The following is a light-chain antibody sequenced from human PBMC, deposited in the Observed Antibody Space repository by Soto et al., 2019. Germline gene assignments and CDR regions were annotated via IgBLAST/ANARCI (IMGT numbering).Light chain of an antibody. V-gene: IGKV3-11*01. CDR1: HNVDKF. CDR2: DSS. CDR3: QQRKNWPAVN. Sequence: EFELTQSPATSSLSPGEAATLSWRACHNVDKFLAWYQHRPGQPPSLLIFDSSNGATGVPVRFCATGSGTVLTLTFGPPEPEGSAVYCSQQRKNWPAVNFGLGTREELK. J-gene: IGKJ5*01.